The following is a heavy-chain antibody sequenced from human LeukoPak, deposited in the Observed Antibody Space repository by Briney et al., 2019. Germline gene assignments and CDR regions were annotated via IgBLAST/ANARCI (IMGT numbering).Heavy chain of an antibody. V-gene: IGHV3-74*01. J-gene: IGHJ6*02. CDR3: AKAPYYYGSGSFYGMDV. CDR1: GFTFSSYW. Sequence: GGSLRLSCAASGFTFSSYWMHWVRQAPGKGLVWVSRINTDGSSTSYADSVKGRFTISRDNAKNTLYLQMNSLRAEDTAVYYCAKAPYYYGSGSFYGMDVWDQGTTVTVSS. CDR2: INTDGSST. D-gene: IGHD3-10*01.